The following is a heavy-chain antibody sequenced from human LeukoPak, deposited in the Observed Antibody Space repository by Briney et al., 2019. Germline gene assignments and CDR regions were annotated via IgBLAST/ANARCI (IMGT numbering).Heavy chain of an antibody. CDR1: GFTVSDNY. CDR2: IKSKTDGGTT. J-gene: IGHJ4*02. Sequence: KPGGSLRLSCAASGFTVSDNYMSWVRQAPGKGLEWVGRIKSKTDGGTTDYAAPVKGRFTISRDDSENTVYLQMNSLKSEDTAVYYCATDWHWGQGTLVTISS. V-gene: IGHV3-15*01. CDR3: ATDWH.